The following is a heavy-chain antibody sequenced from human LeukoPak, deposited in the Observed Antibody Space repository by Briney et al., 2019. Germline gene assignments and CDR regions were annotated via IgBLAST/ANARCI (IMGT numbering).Heavy chain of an antibody. CDR1: GYSFTSYW. V-gene: IGHV5-51*01. CDR3: ARLTGFGQLWLLLDP. Sequence: GESLKISCKGSGYSFTSYWIGWVRQMPGKDLEWMGIVYPGDSDTRYSPSFQGQVTISADKSISTAYLQWSSLKASDTVMYYCARLTGFGQLWLLLDPWGQGTLVTVSS. D-gene: IGHD5-18*01. CDR2: VYPGDSDT. J-gene: IGHJ5*02.